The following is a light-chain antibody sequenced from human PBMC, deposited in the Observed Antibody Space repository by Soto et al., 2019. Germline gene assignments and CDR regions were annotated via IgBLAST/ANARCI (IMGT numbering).Light chain of an antibody. Sequence: EILLTQSPSTLSLSPGEGVTLSCRASQSVTVNSLAWYQQKPGQAPRLLIYAASTGAAAVPDRFTGSGSGTDFALTISRLEPEDFGVYYCQQYGDSPLTSGPGTKVDIK. CDR2: AAS. CDR1: QSVTVNS. V-gene: IGKV3-20*01. J-gene: IGKJ3*01. CDR3: QQYGDSPLT.